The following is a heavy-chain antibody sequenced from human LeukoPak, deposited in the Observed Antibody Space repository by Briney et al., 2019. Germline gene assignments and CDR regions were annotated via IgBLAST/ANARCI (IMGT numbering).Heavy chain of an antibody. CDR3: ARLIFYYDSSGYYQVDAFDI. CDR1: GGSISSSSYY. CDR2: IYYSGST. D-gene: IGHD3-22*01. Sequence: SETLSLTCTVSGGSISSSSYYWGWIRQPPGKGLEWIGSIYYSGSTYYNPSLKSRVTISVDTSKNQFSLKLSSVTAADTAVYYCARLIFYYDSSGYYQVDAFDIWGQGTMVTVSS. J-gene: IGHJ3*02. V-gene: IGHV4-39*01.